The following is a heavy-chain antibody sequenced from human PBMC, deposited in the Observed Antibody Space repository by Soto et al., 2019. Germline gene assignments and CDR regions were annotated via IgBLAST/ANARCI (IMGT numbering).Heavy chain of an antibody. J-gene: IGHJ5*02. Sequence: QLQLQESGPGLVKPSETLSLTCTVSGGSISSSSYYWGWIRQPPGKGLEWIGSIYYSGSTYYNPSLRRRVTISVDTSKNQFSRMLSSVTAADTAVYSCARRPFFGSGYDYPYNWFDPWGQGTLVTVSS. CDR3: ARRPFFGSGYDYPYNWFDP. D-gene: IGHD5-12*01. V-gene: IGHV4-39*01. CDR2: IYYSGST. CDR1: GGSISSSSYY.